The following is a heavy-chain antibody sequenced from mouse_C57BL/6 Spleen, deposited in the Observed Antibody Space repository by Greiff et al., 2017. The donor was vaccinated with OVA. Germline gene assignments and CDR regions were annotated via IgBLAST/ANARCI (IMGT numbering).Heavy chain of an antibody. CDR1: GYTFTDYY. CDR3: APENYDVYYFDY. Sequence: QVQLKESGPELVKPGASVKISCKASGYTFTDYYINWVKQRPGQGLEWIGWIFPGSGSTNYNEKFKGKATLTVDKSSSTAYMLLSSLTSEDSAVYFCAPENYDVYYFDYWGQGTTLTVSS. V-gene: IGHV1-75*01. D-gene: IGHD2-4*01. CDR2: IFPGSGST. J-gene: IGHJ2*01.